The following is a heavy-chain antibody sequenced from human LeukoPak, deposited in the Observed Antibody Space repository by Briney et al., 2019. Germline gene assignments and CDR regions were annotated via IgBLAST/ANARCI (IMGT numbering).Heavy chain of an antibody. D-gene: IGHD6-13*01. CDR2: IYADGNT. CDR1: GFTLSGNS. V-gene: IGHV3-74*01. Sequence: GGSLRLSCAASGFTLSGNSMNWARQAPGKGLVWVSGIYADGNTFYADSVKGRFTNSRDNAKNTVYLQMNSLRGEDTAVYYCTGSGGNSCWGQGTMVTVSS. CDR3: TGSGGNSC. J-gene: IGHJ3*01.